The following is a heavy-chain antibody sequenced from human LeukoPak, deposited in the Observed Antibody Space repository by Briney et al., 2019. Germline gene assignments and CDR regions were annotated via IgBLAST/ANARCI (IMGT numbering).Heavy chain of an antibody. V-gene: IGHV3-23*01. D-gene: IGHD3-22*01. CDR2: IGGTDGST. CDR3: AKRDSSGSYPYYFDS. Sequence: PGGSLRLSCAASGFTFSNYAMSWVRQAPGKGLEWVSAIGGTDGSTYYSDSVKGRFTISRDNSKNTLYLQMNSQRAEDTAMYYCAKRDSSGSYPYYFDSWGQGTLVTVSS. CDR1: GFTFSNYA. J-gene: IGHJ4*02.